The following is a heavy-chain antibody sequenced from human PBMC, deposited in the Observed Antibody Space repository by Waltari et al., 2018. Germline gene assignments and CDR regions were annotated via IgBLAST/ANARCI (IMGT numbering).Heavy chain of an antibody. D-gene: IGHD6-19*01. Sequence: QVQLVESGGGVVQPGRSLRLSCAASGFTFSSYGMHWVRQAPGKGLEWVGVRWYDGSNKYYADSLKGRFTISRDNSKNTLYLQMNSLRAEDTAVYYCGKDDSSGWGALFYYGVDVWGQGTTVTVSS. CDR1: GFTFSSYG. V-gene: IGHV3-33*06. CDR2: RWYDGSNK. J-gene: IGHJ6*02. CDR3: GKDDSSGWGALFYYGVDV.